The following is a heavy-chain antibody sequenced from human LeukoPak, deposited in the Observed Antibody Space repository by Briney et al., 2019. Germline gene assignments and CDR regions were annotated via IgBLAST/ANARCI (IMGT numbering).Heavy chain of an antibody. J-gene: IGHJ3*02. D-gene: IGHD1-7*01. Sequence: PSETLSLTCTVSGGSISSYYWSWIRQPPGKGLEWIGYIYYSGSTNYNPSLKSRVTISVDTSKNQFSLKLSSVTAADTAVYYCASDSITGTTVNAFDIWGQGTMVTVSS. CDR1: GGSISSYY. CDR3: ASDSITGTTVNAFDI. V-gene: IGHV4-59*01. CDR2: IYYSGST.